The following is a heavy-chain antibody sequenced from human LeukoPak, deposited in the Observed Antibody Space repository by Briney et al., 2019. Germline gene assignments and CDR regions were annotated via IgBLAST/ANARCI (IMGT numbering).Heavy chain of an antibody. CDR3: ARDLAVS. Sequence: GGSLRLSCAASGFTFSNYWMSWVRQAPGKGLEWVSSISSAGDNTYSADSVKGRFTISRDNSKNTLFLQMTSLRADDTAVYYCARDLAVSWGQGTLVTVSS. J-gene: IGHJ4*02. CDR2: ISSAGDNT. V-gene: IGHV3-23*01. CDR1: GFTFSNYW.